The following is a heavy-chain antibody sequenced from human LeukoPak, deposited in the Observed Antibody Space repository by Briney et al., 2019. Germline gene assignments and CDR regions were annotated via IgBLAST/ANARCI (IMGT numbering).Heavy chain of an antibody. CDR2: IRYDGSNK. CDR1: GFTFSSYG. J-gene: IGHJ4*02. Sequence: GGSLRLSCAASGFTFSSYGMHWVRQAPGKGLEWVAFIRYDGSNKYYADSVKGRFTISRDNSKNTLYLQMNSLRAEDTAVYYCAKDLPYCSSTSCYTSSNFDYWGQGTLVTVSS. V-gene: IGHV3-30*02. D-gene: IGHD2-2*02. CDR3: AKDLPYCSSTSCYTSSNFDY.